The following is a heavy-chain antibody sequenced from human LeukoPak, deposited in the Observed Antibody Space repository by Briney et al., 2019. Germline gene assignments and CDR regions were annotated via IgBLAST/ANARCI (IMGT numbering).Heavy chain of an antibody. CDR2: INPNSGGR. CDR1: GYTFTGYS. CDR3: ARNGHISAWSYYYYYVDV. Sequence: ASVKVSCKASGYTFTGYSMHWVRQAPGQGLEWMGWINPNSGGRKYAQKFQGRVTMTRDTPISTAYMELSGLGYDDTAVYYCARNGHISAWSYYYYYVDVWGMGTTVTVSS. V-gene: IGHV1-2*02. D-gene: IGHD6-19*01. J-gene: IGHJ6*03.